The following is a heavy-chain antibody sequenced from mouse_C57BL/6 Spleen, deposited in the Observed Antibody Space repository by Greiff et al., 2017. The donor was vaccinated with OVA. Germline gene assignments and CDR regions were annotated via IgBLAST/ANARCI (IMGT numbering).Heavy chain of an antibody. CDR2: ISSGGSYT. CDR1: GFTFSSYG. D-gene: IGHD2-5*01. CDR3: ARHSYYSNYVGGYYFDY. V-gene: IGHV5-6*01. Sequence: EVQLVESGGDLVKPGGSLKLSCAASGFTFSSYGMSWVRQTPDKRLEWVATISSGGSYTYYPDSVKGRFTISRDNAKNTLYLQMSSLKSEDTAMYYCARHSYYSNYVGGYYFDYWGQGTTLTVSS. J-gene: IGHJ2*01.